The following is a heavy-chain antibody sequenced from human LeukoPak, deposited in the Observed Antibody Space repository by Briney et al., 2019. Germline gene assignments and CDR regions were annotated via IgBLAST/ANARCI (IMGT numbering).Heavy chain of an antibody. CDR1: GGSISTSSYY. CDR3: ARARGYSYGYPDY. D-gene: IGHD5-18*01. Sequence: PSETLSLTCTVSGGSISTSSYYWGWVRQPPGKGLEWIGNIFYSGSTYYSPSLKSRVTISVDTSKNQFSLKLSSVTAADTAVYYCARARGYSYGYPDYWGQGTLVTVSS. J-gene: IGHJ4*02. V-gene: IGHV4-39*01. CDR2: IFYSGST.